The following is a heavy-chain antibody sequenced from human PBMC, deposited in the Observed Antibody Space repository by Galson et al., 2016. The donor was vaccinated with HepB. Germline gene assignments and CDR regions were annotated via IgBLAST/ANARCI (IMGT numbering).Heavy chain of an antibody. J-gene: IGHJ4*02. CDR2: IKPSGGNT. Sequence: SGYTFNTYNMHWVRQAPGQGLEWMGIIKPSGGNTIYAQKFQDRITMTRDTSTSTVYMELISLRSEDTAVYYWARELDHSFYFDYWGQGTLLTVSS. CDR1: GYTFNTYN. CDR3: ARELDHSFYFDY. D-gene: IGHD1-14*01. V-gene: IGHV1-46*02.